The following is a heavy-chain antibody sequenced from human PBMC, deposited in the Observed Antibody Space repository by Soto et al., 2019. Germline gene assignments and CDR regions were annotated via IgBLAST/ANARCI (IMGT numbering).Heavy chain of an antibody. V-gene: IGHV4-31*03. CDR2: IYSTEST. D-gene: IGHD3-22*01. Sequence: SETLSLTCPVSGGSISSGSYYWTWIRQHPGKGLEWIGHIYSTESTNYNPSLKSRLTISVDMSASQFSLKLSSVTVADTAVYYCARSDSSTKTRYYFDRWGQGTLVTVSS. J-gene: IGHJ4*02. CDR3: ARSDSSTKTRYYFDR. CDR1: GGSISSGSYY.